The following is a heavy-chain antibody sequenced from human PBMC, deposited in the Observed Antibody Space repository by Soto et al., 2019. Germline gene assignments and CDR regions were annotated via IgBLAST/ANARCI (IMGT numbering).Heavy chain of an antibody. J-gene: IGHJ5*02. CDR1: GYTFTRYN. V-gene: IGHV1-3*04. Sequence: QVQLVQSGAEVKEPGASVKVSCEAFGYTFTRYNMHWVRQAPGQGLEWMGWINTANGNTIYSQKFQGRLTITRDTSASTAYMDLSSLRSEDTATYYCARDEDLWGQGFLVTVSS. CDR2: INTANGNT. CDR3: ARDEDL.